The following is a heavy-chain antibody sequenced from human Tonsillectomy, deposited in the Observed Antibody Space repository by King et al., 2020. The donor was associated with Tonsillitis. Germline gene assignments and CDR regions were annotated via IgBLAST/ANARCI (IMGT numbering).Heavy chain of an antibody. D-gene: IGHD2-8*01. J-gene: IGHJ5*02. CDR1: GYSFTSYW. CDR3: ARCHCTNGICYPSWFDP. Sequence: VQLVESGAEVKKPGESLKISCKGSGYSFTSYWIGWVRQMPGKGLEWMGIIYPGDSDTRYSQSFQGQVTVSADKSISTAYLQWSSLKASDTAIYYCARCHCTNGICYPSWFDPWGQGTLVTVSS. CDR2: IYPGDSDT. V-gene: IGHV5-51*01.